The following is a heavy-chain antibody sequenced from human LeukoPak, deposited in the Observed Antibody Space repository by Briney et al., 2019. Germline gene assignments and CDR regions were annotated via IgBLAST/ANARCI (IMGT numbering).Heavy chain of an antibody. CDR1: GGSISDNY. D-gene: IGHD4-23*01. Sequence: KPSETLSLTCTVSGGSISDNYWTWIRQPPGKGLEWIGYMYYSGSTNYNPSFKSRVIISVDTSKNQFSLKVSSVTAAYTAVYYCARLHDYGGKNFDLWGRGTLVTVSS. CDR2: MYYSGST. J-gene: IGHJ2*01. V-gene: IGHV4-59*01. CDR3: ARLHDYGGKNFDL.